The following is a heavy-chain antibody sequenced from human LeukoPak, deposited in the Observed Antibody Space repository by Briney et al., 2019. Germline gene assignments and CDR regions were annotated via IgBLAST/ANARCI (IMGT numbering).Heavy chain of an antibody. D-gene: IGHD1-1*01. CDR3: ARGRVSSSTWYSTYYYYFYMDV. V-gene: IGHV4-59*01. Sequence: SETLSLTCTVSDDSITMYYWTWIRQPLGKGLEWIGYVDHTGSTNFNPSLNGRVSISRDTSKNLFSLRLRSVTAADTAVYFCARGRVSSSTWYSTYYYYFYMDVWGKGTTVTVSS. CDR1: DDSITMYY. J-gene: IGHJ6*03. CDR2: VDHTGST.